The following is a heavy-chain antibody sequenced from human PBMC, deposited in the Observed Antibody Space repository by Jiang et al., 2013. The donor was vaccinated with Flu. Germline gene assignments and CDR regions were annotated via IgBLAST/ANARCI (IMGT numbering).Heavy chain of an antibody. D-gene: IGHD5-24*01. CDR3: ARATIHFGMDV. V-gene: IGHV4-59*01. Sequence: LRSRVTISVHTSKNEFSLRLNSVTAADTAVYYCARATIHFGMDVWGQGTTVTVSS. J-gene: IGHJ6*02.